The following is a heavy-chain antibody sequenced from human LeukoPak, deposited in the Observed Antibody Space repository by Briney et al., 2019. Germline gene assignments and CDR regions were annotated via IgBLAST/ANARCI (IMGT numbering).Heavy chain of an antibody. CDR2: FTSMSRTI. J-gene: IGHJ4*02. D-gene: IGHD6-6*01. CDR1: GLTFSSYA. Sequence: GGSLRLSCAASGLTFSSYAMTWVRQAPGKGLEWVSSFTSMSRTIYYADSVKGRFTISRDNSKNTLYLQMNSLRAEDTAVYYCANAGVGRRKDGPRWYSSSSGDLFDYWGQGTLVTVSS. CDR3: ANAGVGRRKDGPRWYSSSSGDLFDY. V-gene: IGHV3-48*01.